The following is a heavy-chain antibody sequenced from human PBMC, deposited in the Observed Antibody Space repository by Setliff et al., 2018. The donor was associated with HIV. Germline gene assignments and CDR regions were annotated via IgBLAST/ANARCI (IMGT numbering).Heavy chain of an antibody. V-gene: IGHV4-4*07. J-gene: IGHJ4*02. CDR1: GGSISSYY. Sequence: PSATLSLTCTVSGGSISSYYWSWIRQPAGKGLEWIGRVSTSGNTNYNPSLKSRVTMSVDPSKKQFSLNLSSVTAADTGVYYCARDVYSYGRFYFDYWGQGTLVTVSS. CDR3: ARDVYSYGRFYFDY. CDR2: VSTSGNT. D-gene: IGHD5-18*01.